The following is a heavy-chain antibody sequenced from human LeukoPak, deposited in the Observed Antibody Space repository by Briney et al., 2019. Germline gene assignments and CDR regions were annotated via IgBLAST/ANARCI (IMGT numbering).Heavy chain of an antibody. D-gene: IGHD3-22*01. CDR1: GYSFTSYW. CDR3: ARQTTGYYDSSGYSNDAFDI. V-gene: IGHV5-51*01. Sequence: GESLKISCKGSGYSFTSYWIGWVRQMPGKGLEWMGIIYPGDSDTRYSPSFQGQVTISADKSISTAYLQWSSLKASDTAMYYCARQTTGYYDSSGYSNDAFDIWGQGTMVTVSS. J-gene: IGHJ3*02. CDR2: IYPGDSDT.